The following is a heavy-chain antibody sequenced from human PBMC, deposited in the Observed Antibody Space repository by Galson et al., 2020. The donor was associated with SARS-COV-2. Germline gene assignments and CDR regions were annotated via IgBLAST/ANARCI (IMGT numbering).Heavy chain of an antibody. D-gene: IGHD3-10*01. J-gene: IGHJ6*02. Sequence: SETLSLTCTVSGGSISSGGYYWSWIRQHPGKGLEWIGYIYYSGSTYYNPSLKSRVTISVDTSKNQFSLKLSSVTAADTAVYYCARSLGGSGSSYYYGMDVWGQGTTVTVSS. CDR1: GGSISSGGYY. CDR3: ARSLGGSGSSYYYGMDV. CDR2: IYYSGST. V-gene: IGHV4-31*03.